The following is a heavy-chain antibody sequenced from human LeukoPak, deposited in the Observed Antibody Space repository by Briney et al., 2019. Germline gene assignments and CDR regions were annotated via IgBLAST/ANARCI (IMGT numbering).Heavy chain of an antibody. D-gene: IGHD5-12*01. V-gene: IGHV4-59*01. CDR3: ARAAPLSGFLDY. CDR1: GGSISDYI. Sequence: SETLSLTCTVSGGSISDYIWNWVRQSPGKGLEWIGYFYGTEITKYSPSLKSRVTISVDMSKSRFSLKMTSVTAADSAVYYCARAAPLSGFLDYWGQGSLITVSS. J-gene: IGHJ4*02. CDR2: FYGTEIT.